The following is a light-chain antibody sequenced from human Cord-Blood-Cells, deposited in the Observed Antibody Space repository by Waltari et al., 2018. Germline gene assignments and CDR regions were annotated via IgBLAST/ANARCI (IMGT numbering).Light chain of an antibody. CDR3: SSYTSSSTFV. CDR2: DVS. CDR1: SSDAGGYNY. V-gene: IGLV2-14*01. Sequence: QSALTQPASVSGSPGQSITISCTGTSSDAGGYNYVSWHQQHPGNAPKLMIYDVSKRPSGVSNRFSGSKSGNTASLTISGLQAEDEADYYCSSYTSSSTFVFGTGTKVTVL. J-gene: IGLJ1*01.